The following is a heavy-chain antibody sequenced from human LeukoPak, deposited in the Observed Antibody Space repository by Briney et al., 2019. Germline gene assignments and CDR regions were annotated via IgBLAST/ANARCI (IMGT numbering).Heavy chain of an antibody. CDR3: ARENIVVVTAIRDAFDI. CDR2: ISSGSSTI. D-gene: IGHD2-21*02. V-gene: IGHV3-48*02. J-gene: IGHJ3*02. Sequence: PGGSLRLSCAASGFTFSSYSMNWVRQAPGKGLEWVSYISSGSSTIYYADSVKGRFTISRDNAKNSLCLQMNSLRDEDTAVYYCARENIVVVTAIRDAFDIWGQGTMVTASS. CDR1: GFTFSSYS.